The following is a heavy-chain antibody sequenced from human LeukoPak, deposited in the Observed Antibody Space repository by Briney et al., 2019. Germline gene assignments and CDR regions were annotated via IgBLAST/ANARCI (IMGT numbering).Heavy chain of an antibody. CDR2: IYYSGST. CDR3: ARGVSH. CDR1: GGSISSSSYY. V-gene: IGHV4-39*07. Sequence: PSETLSLTCTVSGGSISSSSYYWGWIRQPPGKGLEWIGSIYYSGSTYYNPSLKSRITISVDKSKNQFSLEMSSVTAADTAVYYCARGVSHWGQGTLVTVSS. J-gene: IGHJ4*02.